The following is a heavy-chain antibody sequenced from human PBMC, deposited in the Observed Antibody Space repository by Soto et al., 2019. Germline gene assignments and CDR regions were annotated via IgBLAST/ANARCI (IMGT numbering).Heavy chain of an antibody. D-gene: IGHD2-15*01. J-gene: IGHJ4*02. Sequence: PSETLSLTCAVYGGSFSGYYWSWIRQPPGKGLEWIGEINHSGSTNQNPSLKSRVTISVDTYKNQFSLKLSPVTAAETAVYYCARAKFQAKTYGYADWGKGTMLTVS. V-gene: IGHV4-34*01. CDR3: ARAKFQAKTYGYAD. CDR1: GGSFSGYY. CDR2: INHSGST.